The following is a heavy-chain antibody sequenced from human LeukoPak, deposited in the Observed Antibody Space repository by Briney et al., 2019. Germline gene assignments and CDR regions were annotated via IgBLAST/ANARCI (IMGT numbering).Heavy chain of an antibody. V-gene: IGHV3-23*01. CDR2: ISGSGGST. J-gene: IGHJ6*03. CDR3: AKVPVNYYYSYYMDV. CDR1: GFTFSSYA. Sequence: GGSLRLSCAASGFTFSSYAMSWVRQAPGKGLEWFSAISGSGGSTYYADSVKGRFTISRDNSKNTLYLQINSLRAEDTAVYYCAKVPVNYYYSYYMDVWGKGTTVTVSS.